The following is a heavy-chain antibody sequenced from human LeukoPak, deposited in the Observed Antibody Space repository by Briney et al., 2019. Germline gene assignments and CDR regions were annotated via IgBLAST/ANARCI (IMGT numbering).Heavy chain of an antibody. CDR3: ARDQYSGSWFH. J-gene: IGHJ4*02. D-gene: IGHD1-26*01. Sequence: GGSLRLSCVASGFTFGDTWMNWVRQAPGKGLEWVSSISSSSSYIYYADSVKGRFTISRDNAKNSLYLQMNSLRAEDTAVYYCARDQYSGSWFHWGQGTLVTVSS. CDR2: ISSSSSYI. V-gene: IGHV3-21*01. CDR1: GFTFGDTW.